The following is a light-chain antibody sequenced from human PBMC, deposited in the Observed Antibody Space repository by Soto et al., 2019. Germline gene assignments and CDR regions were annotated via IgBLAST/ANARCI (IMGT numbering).Light chain of an antibody. J-gene: IGKJ3*01. CDR2: AAS. CDR1: ESISSR. Sequence: DIQMTQSPSSLSATVGDRDTITCRASESISSRLTWYQQKSGRAPALLIHAASPLQTGVPSRFSGSGSGTDFTLTISSLHPDDFTTYYCQQYSRDPLSFGHGTLVD. V-gene: IGKV1-39*01. CDR3: QQYSRDPLS.